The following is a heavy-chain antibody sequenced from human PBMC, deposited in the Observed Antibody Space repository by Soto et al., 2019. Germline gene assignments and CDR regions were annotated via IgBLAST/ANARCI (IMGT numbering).Heavy chain of an antibody. V-gene: IGHV4-30-2*01. CDR1: GGSISSGGDS. CDR2: IYHSGRA. D-gene: IGHD3-22*01. Sequence: SETLSLTCAVSGGSISSGGDSWSWIRQPPGKGLEWIGYIYHSGRAHYNPSFEGHVTMSVDRSINTAYLEWSSGKASDSAMYYCARLTLAQDSSGYHIFDYWGLGTLVTVSS. CDR3: ARLTLAQDSSGYHIFDY. J-gene: IGHJ4*02.